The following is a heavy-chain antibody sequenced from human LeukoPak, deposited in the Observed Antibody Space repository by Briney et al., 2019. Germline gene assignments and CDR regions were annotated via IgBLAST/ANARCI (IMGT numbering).Heavy chain of an antibody. CDR1: GFTFSSYV. CDR3: AREHYFYYVDV. V-gene: IGHV3-30*04. J-gene: IGHJ6*03. CDR2: ISYDGSNE. Sequence: GGSLRLSCAASGFTFSSYVMHWVRQAPGKGLEWVAIISYDGSNEYYVDSVKGRFTISRDNSKNTLYLQMNSLRAADTAVYYCAREHYFYYVDVWGTGTTVTVSS.